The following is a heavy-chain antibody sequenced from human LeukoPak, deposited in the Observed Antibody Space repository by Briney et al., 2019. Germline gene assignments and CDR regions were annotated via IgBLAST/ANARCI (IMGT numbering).Heavy chain of an antibody. J-gene: IGHJ4*02. CDR2: ISESGDKT. V-gene: IGHV3-23*01. Sequence: PGVSLRLSCAASGFTFNLFAMNWVRQAPGKGLEWVSPISESGDKTYYADSVKGRFTISRDNSKSTLFLQMNSLRAEDTALYYCAKGAWFDNWGQGTLVTVSS. CDR3: AKGAWFDN. CDR1: GFTFNLFA.